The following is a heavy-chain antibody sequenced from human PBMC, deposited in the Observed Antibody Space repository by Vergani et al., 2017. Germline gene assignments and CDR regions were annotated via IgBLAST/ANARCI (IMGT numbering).Heavy chain of an antibody. J-gene: IGHJ5*02. V-gene: IGHV1-69*01. CDR3: ARYIRGSEGYCSGGSCYPPFNWFDP. Sequence: QVQLVQSGAEVKKPGSSVKVSCKASGCTFSSYAISWVRQAPGQGLEWMGGIIPIFGTANYAQKFQGRVTITADESTSTAYMELSSLRSEDTAVYYCARYIRGSEGYCSGGSCYPPFNWFDPWGQGTLVTVSS. D-gene: IGHD2-15*01. CDR1: GCTFSSYA. CDR2: IIPIFGTA.